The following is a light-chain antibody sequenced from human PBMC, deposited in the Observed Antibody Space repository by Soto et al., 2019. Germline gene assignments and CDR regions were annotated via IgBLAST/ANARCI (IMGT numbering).Light chain of an antibody. J-gene: IGKJ2*01. CDR2: GAS. CDR1: QTISSN. V-gene: IGKV3-15*01. Sequence: EIVMTQSPATLSVSPGERTTLSCRASQTISSNLAWYQQKPGQAPRLLILGASTRATGVPARFSGSGSGTEFTLTISSLQSEDLAVYYCQQYHNWPPQYTFGQGTKLQIK. CDR3: QQYHNWPPQYT.